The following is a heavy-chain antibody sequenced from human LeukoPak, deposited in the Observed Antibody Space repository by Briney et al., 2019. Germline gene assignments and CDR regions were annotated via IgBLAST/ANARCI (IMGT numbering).Heavy chain of an antibody. CDR2: IYHSGST. J-gene: IGHJ4*02. Sequence: KPSETLSLTCAVSGYSISSGYYWGWIRQPPGKGLAWIGSIYHSGSTYYNPSLKSRVTISVDTSKNQSSLKLSSVTAADTAVYYCARTRREYQLLSFDYWGQGTLVTVSS. D-gene: IGHD2-2*01. CDR3: ARTRREYQLLSFDY. CDR1: GYSISSGYY. V-gene: IGHV4-38-2*01.